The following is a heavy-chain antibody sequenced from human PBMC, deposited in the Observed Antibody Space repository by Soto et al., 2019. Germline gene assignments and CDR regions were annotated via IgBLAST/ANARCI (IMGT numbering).Heavy chain of an antibody. CDR1: GFTFTSSG. V-gene: IGHV1-18*01. CDR2: IGVGNGNT. CDR3: ARVHYGEDY. Sequence: GASVRVSGKASGFTFTSSGMQWVRQAPGQGLEWMGWIGVGNGNTNYAQKFQGRVTITTDTSTSTAYMELRSLRSDDTAVYYCARVHYGEDYWGQGTLVTVSS. D-gene: IGHD4-17*01. J-gene: IGHJ4*02.